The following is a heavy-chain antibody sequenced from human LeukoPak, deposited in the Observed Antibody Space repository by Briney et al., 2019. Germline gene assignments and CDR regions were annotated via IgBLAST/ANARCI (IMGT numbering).Heavy chain of an antibody. CDR3: ARDPRAAPHFDS. Sequence: GGSQRLSCAAPVHTFSSLWMNWVRQASGKGLERVGNSIENGSAKPYVDSQKSRFTITEDTARTAQFLQMDSIRAEETAVYCCARDPRAAPHFDSGGQGNLVTVSS. CDR2: SIENGSAK. CDR1: VHTFSSLW. D-gene: IGHD6-6*01. J-gene: IGHJ4*02. V-gene: IGHV3-7*01.